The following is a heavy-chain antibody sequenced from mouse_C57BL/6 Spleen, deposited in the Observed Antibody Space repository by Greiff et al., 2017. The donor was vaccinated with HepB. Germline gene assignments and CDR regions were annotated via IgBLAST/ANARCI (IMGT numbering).Heavy chain of an antibody. D-gene: IGHD4-1*01. CDR2: IYPSDSET. V-gene: IGHV1-61*01. CDR3: ARGGLGRVFAY. Sequence: QVQLQQPGAELVRPGSSVKLSCKASGYTFTSYWMDWVKQRPGQGLEWIGNIYPSDSETHYNQKFKDKATLTVAKSSSTAYTKLISLTSEDSAVYYCARGGLGRVFAYWGQGTLVTVSA. CDR1: GYTFTSYW. J-gene: IGHJ3*01.